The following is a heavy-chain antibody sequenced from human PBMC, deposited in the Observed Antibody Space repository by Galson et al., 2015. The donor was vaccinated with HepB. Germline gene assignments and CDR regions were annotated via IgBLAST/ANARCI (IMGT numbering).Heavy chain of an antibody. CDR1: GFTFSSYG. D-gene: IGHD3-10*01. CDR3: AKDLRRYYYYGSGSYKYYGMDV. CDR2: ISYDGSNK. J-gene: IGHJ6*02. Sequence: SLRLSCAASGFTFSSYGMHWARQAPGKGLEWVAVISYDGSNKYYADSVKGRFTISRDNSKNTLYLQMNSLRAEDTAVYYCAKDLRRYYYYGSGSYKYYGMDVWGQGTTVTVSS. V-gene: IGHV3-30*18.